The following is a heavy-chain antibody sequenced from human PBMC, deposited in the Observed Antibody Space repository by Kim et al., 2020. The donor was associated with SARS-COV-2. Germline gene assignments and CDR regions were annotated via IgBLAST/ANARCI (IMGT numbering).Heavy chain of an antibody. CDR2: IYNDGSEY. D-gene: IGHD5-12*01. V-gene: IGHV3-7*01. J-gene: IGHJ6*01. CDR1: GFTFSSYW. CDR3: RRDADGYNYRYYYCMDV. Sequence: GGSLRLSCAASGFTFSSYWMSWVRQAPGKGLEWVADIYNDGSEYYSDAFVEGLITITDDNAKNSHHQQMSMLTADAAAEYYCRRDADGYNYRYYYCMDV.